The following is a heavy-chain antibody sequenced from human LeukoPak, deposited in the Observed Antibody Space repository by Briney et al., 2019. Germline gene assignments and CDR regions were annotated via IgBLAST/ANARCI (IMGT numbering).Heavy chain of an antibody. CDR1: GFTFRTSG. D-gene: IGHD4-11*01. J-gene: IGHJ4*02. CDR2: IVVGSGNT. CDR3: ASTVNEVPEVS. V-gene: IGHV1-58*02. Sequence: VASVKVSCKASGFTFRTSGMQWVRQARGQRLEWIGWIVVGSGNTDYAQKFQERVTITRDMSTSTAYMELSSLRSEDTAVYYCASTVNEVPEVSWGQGTLVTVSS.